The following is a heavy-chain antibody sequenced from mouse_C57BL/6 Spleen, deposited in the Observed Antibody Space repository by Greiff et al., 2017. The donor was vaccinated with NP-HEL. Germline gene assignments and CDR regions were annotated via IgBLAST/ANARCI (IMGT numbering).Heavy chain of an antibody. V-gene: IGHV1-82*01. CDR3: ARDSDRDRSAMDY. Sequence: VQLQQSGPELVKPGASVKISCKASGYAFSSSWMNWVKQRPGKGLEWIGRIYPGDGDTNYNGKFKGKATLTADKSSSTAYMQLSSLTSEDSAVYFCARDSDRDRSAMDYWGQGTSVTVSS. D-gene: IGHD3-2*02. J-gene: IGHJ4*01. CDR2: IYPGDGDT. CDR1: GYAFSSSW.